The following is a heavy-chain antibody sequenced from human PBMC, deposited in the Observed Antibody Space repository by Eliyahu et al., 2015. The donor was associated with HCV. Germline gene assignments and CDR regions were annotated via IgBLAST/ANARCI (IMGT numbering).Heavy chain of an antibody. D-gene: IGHD3-16*01. CDR2: IFQSGRP. J-gene: IGHJ3*02. Sequence: QVQLQQWGAGLLKPSETLSLTCAVYGESFSAYYWSWIRQTPGKGLEWIGEIFQSGRPQEQPSLESRVTMPLDTSRNRFSLKLTSVTAADTGVYYCARGANWGSFAFDIWGQGTVVTVSS. V-gene: IGHV4-34*01. CDR1: GESFSAYY. CDR3: ARGANWGSFAFDI.